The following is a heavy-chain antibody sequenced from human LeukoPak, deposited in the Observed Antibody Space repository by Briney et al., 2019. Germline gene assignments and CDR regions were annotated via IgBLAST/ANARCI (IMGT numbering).Heavy chain of an antibody. CDR2: MNPNSGNT. CDR3: ARGEIGYCGGTGCYIVDY. V-gene: IGHV1-8*01. Sequence: VASVKVSCKASGYTFTHYDINWVRQATGQGLEWMGWMNPNSGNTGYAQKFQGRVTMTRNTSISTAYMELSSLRSEDTAVYYCARGEIGYCGGTGCYIVDYWGRGTLVTVSS. CDR1: GYTFTHYD. D-gene: IGHD2-2*02. J-gene: IGHJ4*02.